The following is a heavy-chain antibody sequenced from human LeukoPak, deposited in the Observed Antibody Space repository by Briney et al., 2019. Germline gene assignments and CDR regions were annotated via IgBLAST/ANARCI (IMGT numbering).Heavy chain of an antibody. CDR1: GFTFRSYG. J-gene: IGHJ6*03. CDR2: TRYDGSNK. V-gene: IGHV3-30*02. CDR3: ASECHQPCYDYYMDV. Sequence: GGSLRLSCAASGFTFRSYGMHWVRQAPGKGLEWVAYTRYDGSNKKYADSVKGRFTISRDDSKNTLWLQMSSLSAEDTAVYYCASECHQPCYDYYMDVWGKGTTVTVSS. D-gene: IGHD2-2*01.